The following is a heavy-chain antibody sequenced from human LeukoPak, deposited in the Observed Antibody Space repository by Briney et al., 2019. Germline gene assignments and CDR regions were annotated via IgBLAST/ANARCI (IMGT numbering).Heavy chain of an antibody. Sequence: PSETLSLTCAVYGGSFSGYYWSWIRQPPGKGLEWIGYIYYSGSTNYNPSLKSRVTISVDTSKNQFSLKLSSVTAADTAVHYCARAAYSGSYHSDYWGQGTLVTVSS. CDR1: GGSFSGYY. CDR3: ARAAYSGSYHSDY. D-gene: IGHD1-26*01. CDR2: IYYSGST. J-gene: IGHJ4*02. V-gene: IGHV4-59*01.